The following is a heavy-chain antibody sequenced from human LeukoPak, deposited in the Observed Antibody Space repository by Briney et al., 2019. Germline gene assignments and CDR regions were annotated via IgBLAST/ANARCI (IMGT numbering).Heavy chain of an antibody. J-gene: IGHJ4*02. CDR2: VSGRDDST. V-gene: IGHV3-23*01. CDR1: GFTFSNYA. CDR3: AKWGDYDILTGYYDSDY. Sequence: GGSLRLSCAASGFTFSNYAMSWVRQAPGKGLEWVSAVSGRDDSTYYADPVKGRFTISRDTSKNALYLQMNSLRAEDTAVYYCAKWGDYDILTGYYDSDYWGQGTLVTVSS. D-gene: IGHD3-9*01.